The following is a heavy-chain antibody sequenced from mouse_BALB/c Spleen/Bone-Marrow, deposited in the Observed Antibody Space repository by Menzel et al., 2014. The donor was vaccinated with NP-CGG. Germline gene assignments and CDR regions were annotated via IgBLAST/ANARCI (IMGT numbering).Heavy chain of an antibody. CDR2: IWGDGST. CDR3: AKPEDGYAMDY. CDR1: EFSLTSNG. Sequence: VKLMESGPGLVAPSQSLSITCTVSEFSLTSNGVSWVRQPPGKGLEWLGVIWGDGSTKYHSALISRLSISKDNSKSRVFLKLNSLHTDDTATYYCAKPEDGYAMDYWGQGTSVTVSS. D-gene: IGHD2-3*01. V-gene: IGHV2-3*01. J-gene: IGHJ4*01.